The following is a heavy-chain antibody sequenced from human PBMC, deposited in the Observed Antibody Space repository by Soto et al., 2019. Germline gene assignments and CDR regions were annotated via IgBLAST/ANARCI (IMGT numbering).Heavy chain of an antibody. V-gene: IGHV4-31*03. CDR2: IYYSGST. J-gene: IGHJ4*02. D-gene: IGHD5-12*01. Sequence: QVQLQESGPGLVKPSQTLSLTCTVSGGSISSGGYYWYWIRQHPGKGLEWIGYIYYSGSTYYNPSLKXRXTXSXHTSKNQFSLKLSSVTAADTAVYYCARMLGATIFDYWGQGTLVTVSS. CDR3: ARMLGATIFDY. CDR1: GGSISSGGYY.